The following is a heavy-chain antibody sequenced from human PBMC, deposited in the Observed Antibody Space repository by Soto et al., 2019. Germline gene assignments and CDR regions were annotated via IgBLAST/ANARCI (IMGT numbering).Heavy chain of an antibody. Sequence: PGESLEISCKGSGYSFATYWIGWERQMPGKGLEWIPIIYPDDSDTRYSPSFQGQVTISGEQSISTAYLQWSRLKASDTAMYYCARSKISVCWPHAFDIWGQGTLGTFSS. D-gene: IGHD3-3*02. V-gene: IGHV5-51*01. CDR3: ARSKISVCWPHAFDI. J-gene: IGHJ3*02. CDR1: GYSFATYW. CDR2: IYPDDSDT.